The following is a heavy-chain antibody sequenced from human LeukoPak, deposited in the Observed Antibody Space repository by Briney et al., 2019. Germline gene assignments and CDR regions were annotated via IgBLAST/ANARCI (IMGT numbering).Heavy chain of an antibody. Sequence: PSETLSLTCAVYGGSFSGYYWSWIRQPPGKGLEWIGEINHSGSTNYNPSLKSRVTVSVDTSKNQFSVKLSSVTAADTAVYYCARARVDGAGWFDPWGQGTLVTVSS. CDR1: GGSFSGYY. CDR3: ARARVDGAGWFDP. CDR2: INHSGST. J-gene: IGHJ5*02. V-gene: IGHV4-34*01. D-gene: IGHD4/OR15-4a*01.